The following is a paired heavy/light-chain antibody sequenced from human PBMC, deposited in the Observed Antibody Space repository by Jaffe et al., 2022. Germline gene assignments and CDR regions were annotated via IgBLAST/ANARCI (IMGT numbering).Heavy chain of an antibody. CDR2: IYQSGFT. Sequence: QVQLQESGPGLVKPSETLSLTCAVSGYSITSGHYWGWIRQPPGKGLEWIGNIYQSGFTYYNPSLKSRVTMSVDTSKNQFSLRLNSVTAADTAVYYCARGGFNGYDLYFFDYWGQGSLVTVSS. V-gene: IGHV4-38-2*01. D-gene: IGHD5-12*01. CDR1: GYSITSGHY. J-gene: IGHJ4*02. CDR3: ARGGFNGYDLYFFDY.
Light chain of an antibody. J-gene: IGLJ3*02. V-gene: IGLV8-61*01. CDR1: SASVSASHY. CDR2: STN. Sequence: QTVVTQEPSFSVSPGGTVTLTCGLSSASVSASHYPSWYQQTPGQAPRTLIYSTNTRSSGVPDRFSASILGNKAALTIAGAQAEDESDYYCVLYVSRGMWVFGGGTKLTVL. CDR3: VLYVSRGMWV.